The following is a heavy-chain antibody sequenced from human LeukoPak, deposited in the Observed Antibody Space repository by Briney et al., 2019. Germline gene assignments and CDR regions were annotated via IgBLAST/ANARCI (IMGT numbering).Heavy chain of an antibody. V-gene: IGHV4-31*03. CDR1: GGSISSGGYY. CDR3: ARDYYYDSSGYYRLDAFDI. Sequence: SQTLSLTCTVSGGSISSGGYYWSWIRQHPGKGLEWIGYIYYSGSTYYNPSLKSRVTISVDTSKNQFSLKLSSVTAVDTAVYYCARDYYYDSSGYYRLDAFDIWGQGAMVTVSS. J-gene: IGHJ3*02. CDR2: IYYSGST. D-gene: IGHD3-22*01.